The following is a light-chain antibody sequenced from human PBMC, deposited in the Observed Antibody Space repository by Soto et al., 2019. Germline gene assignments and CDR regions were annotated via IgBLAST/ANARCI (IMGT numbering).Light chain of an antibody. CDR3: QQYGSSFT. J-gene: IGKJ5*01. V-gene: IGKV3-20*01. CDR2: GAS. CDR1: QSVSSSY. Sequence: ELVLTQSPGTLSLSPGERATLSCRASQSVSSSYLAWYKQKPGQAPRLLIYGASSRATGIPDRFSGSGSGTDFTLTIRRLQPEDFAVYYCQQYGSSFTFGQGTRLEIK.